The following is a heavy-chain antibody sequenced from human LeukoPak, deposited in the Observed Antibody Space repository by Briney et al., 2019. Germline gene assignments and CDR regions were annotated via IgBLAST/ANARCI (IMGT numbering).Heavy chain of an antibody. Sequence: PSETLSLTCTVSGGSISSYYWSWIRQPPGKGLEWIGYIYYSGSTNYNPSLKSRVIISVDTSKNQFSLKLSSVTAADTAFYYCARELQDVFDIWGQGTMVTVSS. V-gene: IGHV4-59*01. J-gene: IGHJ3*02. CDR2: IYYSGST. CDR1: GGSISSYY. CDR3: ARELQDVFDI. D-gene: IGHD4-11*01.